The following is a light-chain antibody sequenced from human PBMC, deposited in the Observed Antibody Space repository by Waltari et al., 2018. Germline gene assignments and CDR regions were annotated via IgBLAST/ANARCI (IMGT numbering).Light chain of an antibody. CDR1: TSHIGNNI. V-gene: IGLV1-44*01. CDR2: RNN. J-gene: IGLJ2*01. Sequence: QSVLTQSPSQSGTPGQTVPISCSGRTSHIGNNIVPCYLQLPGTAPKLLIHRNNLRPSGVSDRFSGSKSGTSASLAISGLQSEDEADYYCAAWDDSLNILVFGGGTKLTVL. CDR3: AAWDDSLNILV.